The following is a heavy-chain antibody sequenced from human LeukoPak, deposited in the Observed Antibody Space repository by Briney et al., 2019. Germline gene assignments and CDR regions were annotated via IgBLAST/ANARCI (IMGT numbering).Heavy chain of an antibody. V-gene: IGHV3-48*01. Sequence: GGSLRLSCAASGFDFSTYSMHWVRRAPGRGLEWLSYIDSSSSTMYYADSVKGRFTISRDNAKNSLYLQMNSLRAEDTAVFYCARGGARSSSYYYYGMDVWGLGTTVTVSS. J-gene: IGHJ6*02. CDR1: GFDFSTYS. D-gene: IGHD6-13*01. CDR2: IDSSSSTM. CDR3: ARGGARSSSYYYYGMDV.